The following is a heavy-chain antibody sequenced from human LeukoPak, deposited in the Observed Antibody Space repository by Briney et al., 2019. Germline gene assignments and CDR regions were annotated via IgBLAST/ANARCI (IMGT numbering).Heavy chain of an antibody. CDR2: INGDGSTT. CDR1: GFTFSSYW. D-gene: IGHD3-22*01. J-gene: IGHJ4*02. Sequence: GGALRLSCAASGFTFSSYWMHWVRQAPGGGLVWVSFINGDGSTTTYADSVKGRFTISRDNAKNTLYLQMNNLRAEDTAVYYCVRRVGSGYYYFDYWGQGTLVTVSS. CDR3: VRRVGSGYYYFDY. V-gene: IGHV3-74*01.